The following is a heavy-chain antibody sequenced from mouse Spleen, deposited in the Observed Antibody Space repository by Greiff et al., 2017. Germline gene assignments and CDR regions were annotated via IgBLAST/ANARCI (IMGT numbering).Heavy chain of an antibody. J-gene: IGHJ4*01. V-gene: IGHV14-4*01. D-gene: IGHD1-1*01. CDR2: IDPENGDT. Sequence: QLQQSGAELVRPGASVKLSCTASGFNIKDDYMHWVKQRPEQGLEWIGWIDPENGDTEYASKFQGKATITADTSSNTAYLQLSSLTSEDTAVYYCTTPLLAYYAMDYWGQGTSVTVSS. CDR1: GFNIKDDY. CDR3: TTPLLAYYAMDY.